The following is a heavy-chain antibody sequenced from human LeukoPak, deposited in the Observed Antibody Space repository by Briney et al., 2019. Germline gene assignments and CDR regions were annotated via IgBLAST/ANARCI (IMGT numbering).Heavy chain of an antibody. Sequence: SETLSLTCTVSGGSISSYYWSWIRQPPGTGLEWIGRIYTSGSTNYNPSLKSRVTMSVDTSKKQFSLKLSSVTAADTAVYYCARVRGSSGSYEYYHYMDVWGKGTTVTISS. CDR3: ARVRGSSGSYEYYHYMDV. V-gene: IGHV4-4*07. CDR1: GGSISSYY. CDR2: IYTSGST. D-gene: IGHD1-26*01. J-gene: IGHJ6*03.